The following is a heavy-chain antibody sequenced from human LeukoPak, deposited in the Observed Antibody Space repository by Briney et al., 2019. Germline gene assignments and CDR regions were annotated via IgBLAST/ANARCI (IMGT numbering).Heavy chain of an antibody. CDR3: AKDLSQYDSSGYRYFDY. Sequence: GGSLRLSCAASGSTFSTYGVHWVRQAPGKGLEWVAFIQYNGGNKYYADSVKGRFTISRDNSQSTLYLQMDSLRAEDTAVYYCAKDLSQYDSSGYRYFDYWGQGSPVTVSS. J-gene: IGHJ4*02. D-gene: IGHD3-22*01. V-gene: IGHV3-30*02. CDR2: IQYNGGNK. CDR1: GSTFSTYG.